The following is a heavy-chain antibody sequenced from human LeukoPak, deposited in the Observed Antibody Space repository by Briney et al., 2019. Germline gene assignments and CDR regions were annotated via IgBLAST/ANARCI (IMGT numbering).Heavy chain of an antibody. Sequence: PSETLSLTCTVSGGSISSGSYYWSWIRQPAGKGLEWIGRIYTSGSTNYNPSLKSRVSISVDTSKNQFSLKLRSVTAADTAVYYCARVTGYRIEDYFDYWGQGTLVTVSS. D-gene: IGHD6-13*01. V-gene: IGHV4-61*02. J-gene: IGHJ4*02. CDR1: GGSISSGSYY. CDR3: ARVTGYRIEDYFDY. CDR2: IYTSGST.